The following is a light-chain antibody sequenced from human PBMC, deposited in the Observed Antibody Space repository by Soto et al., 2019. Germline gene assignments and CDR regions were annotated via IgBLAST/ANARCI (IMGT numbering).Light chain of an antibody. CDR3: QQYNNWPQT. CDR1: QSVSNN. CDR2: GAS. Sequence: EIVLTQSPATLSVSPGERVTLSCRASQSVSNNLAWYQQKPGQAPRLLIYGASTRATGIPARFSGSGSGTEFTLTISSLQSEDFAVYYCQQYNNWPQTFGQGTKVDIK. J-gene: IGKJ1*01. V-gene: IGKV3-15*01.